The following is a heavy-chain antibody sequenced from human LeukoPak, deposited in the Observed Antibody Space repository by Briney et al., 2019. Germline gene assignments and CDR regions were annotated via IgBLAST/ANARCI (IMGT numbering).Heavy chain of an antibody. CDR1: GGSFSGYY. D-gene: IGHD2-15*01. CDR2: INHSGST. J-gene: IGHJ3*02. CDR3: ARTLQLCSGGSCYGLRAFDI. V-gene: IGHV4-34*01. Sequence: SETLSLTCAVCGGSFSGYYWSLIRQPPGKGLEWIGEINHSGSTNYNPSLKSRVTISVDTSKNQFSLKLSSVTAADTAVYYCARTLQLCSGGSCYGLRAFDIWGQGTMVTVSS.